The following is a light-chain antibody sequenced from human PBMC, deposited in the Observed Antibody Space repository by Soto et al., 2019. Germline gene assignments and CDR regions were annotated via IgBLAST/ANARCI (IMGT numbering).Light chain of an antibody. J-gene: IGLJ1*01. V-gene: IGLV1-47*02. CDR2: VDD. CDR1: NSNIGNND. CDR3: AAWDDSLSAFV. Sequence: QSVLTQPPSASGTPGQRVTISCSGSNSNIGNNDVYWYRHLPGTAPRLLIYVDDQRPSGVPDRFSGSKSGTSASLAISGLRSDDEADHYCAAWDDSLSAFVFATGTKVTV.